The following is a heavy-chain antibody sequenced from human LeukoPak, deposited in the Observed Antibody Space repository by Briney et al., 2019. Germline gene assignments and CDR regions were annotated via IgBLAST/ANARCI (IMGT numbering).Heavy chain of an antibody. CDR1: GGSISSSSYY. CDR3: ARVLPGQWLGWFDP. Sequence: SETLSLTCTVSGGSISSSSYYWGWIRQPPGKGLEWIGSIYYSGTTYYNPSLKTRVIISVDTSKDQFSLKLSSVTAADTAVYYCARVLPGQWLGWFDPWGQGTLVTVSS. J-gene: IGHJ5*02. V-gene: IGHV4-39*07. D-gene: IGHD6-19*01. CDR2: IYYSGTT.